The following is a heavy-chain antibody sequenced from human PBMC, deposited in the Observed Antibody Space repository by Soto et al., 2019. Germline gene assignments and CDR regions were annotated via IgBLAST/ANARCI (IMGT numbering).Heavy chain of an antibody. J-gene: IGHJ5*02. CDR3: ARGSGVDIWTGYENWFDT. D-gene: IGHD3-9*01. V-gene: IGHV1-3*01. CDR2: ISAGNGNT. Sequence: ASVKVSCKASGYTFTSYAMRWVRQAPGQRLEWMGWISAGNGNTKYAQKFQGRVTITRDTSTSTAYMELSSLRSEDTAVYYCARGSGVDIWTGYENWFDTWGQGTLVTVSS. CDR1: GYTFTSYA.